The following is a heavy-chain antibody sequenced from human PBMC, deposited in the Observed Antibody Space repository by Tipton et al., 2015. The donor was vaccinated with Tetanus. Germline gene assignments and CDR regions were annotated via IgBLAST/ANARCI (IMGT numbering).Heavy chain of an antibody. D-gene: IGHD3-3*01. CDR2: IYYGGSA. CDR1: GGSISTYF. Sequence: LSLTCSVSGGSISTYFWSWIRQPPGKGLEWIGNIYYGGSAYYNPSLKGRVTISVDTSKNQFSLKLSSVAAADTAVYYCARAYDFWSGHLDFWGQGTPVTVSS. CDR3: ARAYDFWSGHLDF. J-gene: IGHJ4*02. V-gene: IGHV4-59*01.